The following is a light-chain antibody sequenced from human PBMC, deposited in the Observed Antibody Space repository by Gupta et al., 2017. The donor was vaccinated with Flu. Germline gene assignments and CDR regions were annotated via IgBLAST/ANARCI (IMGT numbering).Light chain of an antibody. Sequence: EIVFTQSPATLSLSRGDRATLSCTASQSVSSYLAWYEQKPGQAPRLLIYHASHRDTGIKARFSGSGCGIYLALTISSPEQKDFAGYYFQRRGNWPPWTFGQGTKVENK. J-gene: IGKJ1*01. CDR2: HAS. CDR1: QSVSSY. CDR3: QRRGNWPPWT. V-gene: IGKV3-11*01.